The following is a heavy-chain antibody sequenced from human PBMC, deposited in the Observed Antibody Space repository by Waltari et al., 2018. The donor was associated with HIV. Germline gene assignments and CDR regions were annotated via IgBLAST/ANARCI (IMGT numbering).Heavy chain of an antibody. CDR3: ARGIPQSNWGHYYYGMDV. Sequence: EEQLVESGGGVVQRGGSLRLSCAASGFTVSSNFLSWVRRAPGQGLEWLSIIHSGGRTYYGDSVKGRFTISRDNSKNTLYLQMNSLRAEDTAVYYCARGIPQSNWGHYYYGMDVWGQGTTVTVSS. V-gene: IGHV3-66*01. CDR2: IHSGGRT. J-gene: IGHJ6*02. D-gene: IGHD7-27*01. CDR1: GFTVSSNF.